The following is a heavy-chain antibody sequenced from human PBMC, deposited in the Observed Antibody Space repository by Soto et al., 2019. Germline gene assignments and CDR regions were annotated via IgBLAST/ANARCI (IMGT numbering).Heavy chain of an antibody. CDR3: ARQAYHWTRPSFWY. V-gene: IGHV3-11*01. CDR2: ISFTTSTI. CDR1: GFTFSDYY. D-gene: IGHD3-3*01. Sequence: QVQLVESGGGLVRPGGSLRLSCAASGFTFSDYYMSWIRQAPGKGLEWISYISFTTSTIYYADSVKGRFTISRDNAKNALYLQMNSLRAEDTAVYYCARQAYHWTRPSFWYWGQGTLVTVSS. J-gene: IGHJ4*02.